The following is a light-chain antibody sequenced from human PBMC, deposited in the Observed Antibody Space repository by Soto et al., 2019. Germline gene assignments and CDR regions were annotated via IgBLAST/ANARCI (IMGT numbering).Light chain of an antibody. J-gene: IGKJ4*01. CDR2: DAS. CDR3: QQSYSAPLT. CDR1: QTINSH. V-gene: IGKV1-39*01. Sequence: DIQMTQSPSSLSASAGDRVTITCRSSQTINSHLNWYQQKPGKAPKLLIYDASNLQSGVPSRFSGSGSGTDFTLTISSLQPEDFATYYCQQSYSAPLTFGGGTKVEVK.